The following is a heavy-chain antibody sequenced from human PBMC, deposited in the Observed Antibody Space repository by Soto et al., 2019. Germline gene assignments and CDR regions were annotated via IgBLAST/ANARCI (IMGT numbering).Heavy chain of an antibody. CDR3: ARHGPYSSSWGRFYYYYGMDV. V-gene: IGHV5-10-1*01. Sequence: PGESLKISCQGSGYSFTSYWISWVRQMPGKGLEWMGRIDPSDSYTNYSPSFQGHVTISADKSISTAYLQWSSLKASDTAKYYCARHGPYSSSWGRFYYYYGMDVWGQGTTVTVSS. J-gene: IGHJ6*02. D-gene: IGHD6-13*01. CDR2: IDPSDSYT. CDR1: GYSFTSYW.